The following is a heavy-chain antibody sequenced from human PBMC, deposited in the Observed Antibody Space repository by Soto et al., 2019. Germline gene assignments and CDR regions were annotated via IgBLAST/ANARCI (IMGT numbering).Heavy chain of an antibody. D-gene: IGHD1-26*01. CDR1: GFPFSSYG. Sequence: GGSLRLSCAASGFPFSSYGIHWVRQAPGKGLEWVALISYDGTDKYYADSVKGRFTVSRDNSKKTLYLQMNSLRAEDTAVYYCAKVAQGDTGSTDYGMDVWGQGTTVTVSS. CDR2: ISYDGTDK. V-gene: IGHV3-30*18. CDR3: AKVAQGDTGSTDYGMDV. J-gene: IGHJ6*02.